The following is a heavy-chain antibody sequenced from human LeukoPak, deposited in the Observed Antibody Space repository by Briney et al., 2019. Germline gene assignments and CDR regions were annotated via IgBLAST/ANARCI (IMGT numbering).Heavy chain of an antibody. CDR2: VYYTGSS. J-gene: IGHJ4*02. Sequence: SETLSLTCTVSPDSIRSYYRNWIRQSPGKGLEWIGYVYYTGSSNYNPSLRGRVTMSVATSTNQISLSLRSVTAADTAVYYCAGSSKWYFFEYWGQGTRVTVSS. CDR3: AGSSKWYFFEY. D-gene: IGHD2-2*01. V-gene: IGHV4-59*01. CDR1: PDSIRSYY.